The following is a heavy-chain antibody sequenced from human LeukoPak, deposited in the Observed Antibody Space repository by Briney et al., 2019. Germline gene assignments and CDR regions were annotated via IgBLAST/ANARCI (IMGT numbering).Heavy chain of an antibody. CDR3: SRDRYSGTYLRYYFDY. Sequence: SETLSLTCTVSGGSISSSSYYWSWIRQPAGKGLEWIGRISTSGSTNYNPSLKRRVTISVDTSKNQFSLNLSSVTAADTAVYYCSRDRYSGTYLRYYFDYWGQGILVTVSS. CDR2: ISTSGST. CDR1: GGSISSSSYY. D-gene: IGHD1-26*01. J-gene: IGHJ4*02. V-gene: IGHV4-61*02.